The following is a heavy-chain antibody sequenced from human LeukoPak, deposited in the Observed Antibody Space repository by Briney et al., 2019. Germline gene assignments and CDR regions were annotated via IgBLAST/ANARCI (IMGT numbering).Heavy chain of an antibody. Sequence: SATLSLTCPVSGASISSSSYYWGWIRQPPGQGLEWIRSIYYSGSTYYKPSLKSRVTISVDTSKSQFSLKRSSVTAADTAVYCGARRVPTGTPRAGFDYWGQGTLVTVSS. D-gene: IGHD1-1*01. V-gene: IGHV4-39*01. CDR2: IYYSGST. CDR3: ARRVPTGTPRAGFDY. CDR1: GASISSSSYY. J-gene: IGHJ4*02.